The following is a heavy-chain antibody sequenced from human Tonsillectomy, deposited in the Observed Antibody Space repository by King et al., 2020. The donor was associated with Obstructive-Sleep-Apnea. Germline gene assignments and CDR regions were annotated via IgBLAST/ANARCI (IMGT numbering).Heavy chain of an antibody. J-gene: IGHJ5*02. CDR2: ISGSGGST. Sequence: VQLVESGGGLVQPGGSLRLSCAASGFTFSSYAMSWVRQAPGKGLEWVSAISGSGGSTYYADSVKGRFTISRDNSKNTLYLQMNSLRAEDTAVYYCAKTGRGYSGPREGFDPWGQGTLVTVSS. CDR1: GFTFSSYA. V-gene: IGHV3-23*04. CDR3: AKTGRGYSGPREGFDP. D-gene: IGHD1-26*01.